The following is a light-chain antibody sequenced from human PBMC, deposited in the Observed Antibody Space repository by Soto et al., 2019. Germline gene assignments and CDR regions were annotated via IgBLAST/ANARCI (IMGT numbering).Light chain of an antibody. V-gene: IGKV1-5*01. J-gene: IGKJ1*01. Sequence: DIQMTQSPSTLSASVGDRVTITCRASQRISSWLAWYQQKPGKAPKLLISDASNLESGVPSRFSGSGSGTEFTLTISSLQPDDFATYYCQQYNTYWTFGQGTKVEIK. CDR2: DAS. CDR1: QRISSW. CDR3: QQYNTYWT.